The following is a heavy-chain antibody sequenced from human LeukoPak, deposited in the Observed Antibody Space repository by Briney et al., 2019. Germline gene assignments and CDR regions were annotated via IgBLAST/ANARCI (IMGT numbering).Heavy chain of an antibody. V-gene: IGHV4-59*01. CDR2: IFYSGST. CDR1: GGSISSYY. Sequence: PSETPSLTCTVSGGSISSYYWNWIRQPPGKGLEWIGHIFYSGSTNYNPSLKSRVSISLDTSKNQFSLKLISVTAADTAVYYCARTIGYTYGYFDSWSQGTLVTVSS. CDR3: ARTIGYTYGYFDS. D-gene: IGHD5-18*01. J-gene: IGHJ4*02.